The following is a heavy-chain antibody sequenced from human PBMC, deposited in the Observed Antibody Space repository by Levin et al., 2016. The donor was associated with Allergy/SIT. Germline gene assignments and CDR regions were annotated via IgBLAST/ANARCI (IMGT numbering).Heavy chain of an antibody. J-gene: IGHJ6*02. V-gene: IGHV1-69*13. CDR3: ARGAYYGSGRVVELRSYGMDV. D-gene: IGHD3-10*01. Sequence: SVKVSCKASGGTFSSYAISWVRQAPGQGLEWMGGIIPIFGTANYAQKFQGRVTITADESTSTAYMELSSLRSEDTAVYYCARGAYYGSGRVVELRSYGMDVWGQGTTVTVSS. CDR1: GGTFSSYA. CDR2: IIPIFGTA.